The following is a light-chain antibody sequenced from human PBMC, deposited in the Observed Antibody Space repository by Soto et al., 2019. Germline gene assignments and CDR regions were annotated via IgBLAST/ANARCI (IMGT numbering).Light chain of an antibody. CDR3: QKYNTGPQT. J-gene: IGKJ1*01. V-gene: IGKV1-27*01. CDR1: QCIIDY. Sequence: DIQMTQSPSSLSASVGDRVTITCRASQCIIDYVAWYQQKPGKAPKLLIYAASTLQSGVPSRFSGSGAGTDFTLTSSSLQPEDAATYYCQKYNTGPQTFGAGTKVEIK. CDR2: AAS.